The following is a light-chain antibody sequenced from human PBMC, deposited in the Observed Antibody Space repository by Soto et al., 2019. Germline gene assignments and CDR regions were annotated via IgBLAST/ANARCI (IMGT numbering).Light chain of an antibody. CDR1: QSVSSSL. J-gene: IGKJ3*01. CDR3: QQYGSSPFT. V-gene: IGKV3-20*01. Sequence: EIVLTQSPGTLSLSPGERATLSCRASQSVSSSLLAWYQQKPGQAPRLLIYGASSRATGIPDRFSGGGSGTDFTLTISRLEPEDFAVYYCQQYGSSPFTFGPGTKVDIK. CDR2: GAS.